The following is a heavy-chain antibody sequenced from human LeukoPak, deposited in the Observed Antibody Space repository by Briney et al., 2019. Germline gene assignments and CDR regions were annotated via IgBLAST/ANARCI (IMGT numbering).Heavy chain of an antibody. CDR2: FDPEDGET. D-gene: IGHD6-19*01. Sequence: ASVKVSCKVSGYTLTELSVDWVRQAPGKGLEWMGGFDPEDGETIYAQKFQGRVTMTEDTSTDTAYMELSSLRSEDTAVYYCATSPVIAVDATYYFHYWGQGTLVTVSS. J-gene: IGHJ4*02. V-gene: IGHV1-24*01. CDR1: GYTLTELS. CDR3: ATSPVIAVDATYYFHY.